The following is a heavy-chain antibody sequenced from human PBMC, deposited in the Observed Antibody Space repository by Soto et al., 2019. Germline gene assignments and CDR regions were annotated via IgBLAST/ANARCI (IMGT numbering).Heavy chain of an antibody. D-gene: IGHD1-1*01. CDR2: ISGYNGNT. CDR3: AGDEGYKWNDGGGFDP. V-gene: IGHV1-18*01. Sequence: QVQLVQSGAEVKKPGASVKVSCKSSGYTFTSYGISWVRQAPGQGLEWMGWISGYNGNTNYAQKLQGRVTMTTDTSTSTGYMELRSLRSADTAVYYCAGDEGYKWNDGGGFDPWGQGTLVTVSS. J-gene: IGHJ5*02. CDR1: GYTFTSYG.